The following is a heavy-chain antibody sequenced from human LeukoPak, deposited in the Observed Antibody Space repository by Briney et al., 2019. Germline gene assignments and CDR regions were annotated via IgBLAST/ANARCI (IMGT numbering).Heavy chain of an antibody. J-gene: IGHJ5*02. D-gene: IGHD3-10*01. CDR3: ARPLRVTMIRGAAFRASSDFDP. Sequence: ASVKVSCKASGYTFSGYYIHWVRQAPGQGLEWMGWINPNTGGTKYAQRFQDRVTMTRDTSTSTAYMEVSRLRYDDTAVYYCARPLRVTMIRGAAFRASSDFDPWGQGTLVTVSS. CDR1: GYTFSGYY. V-gene: IGHV1-2*02. CDR2: INPNTGGT.